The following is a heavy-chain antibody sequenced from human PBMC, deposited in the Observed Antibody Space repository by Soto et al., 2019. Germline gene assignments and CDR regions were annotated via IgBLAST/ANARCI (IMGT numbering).Heavy chain of an antibody. D-gene: IGHD2-15*01. CDR3: AADGYCSGGSCYEYDYGMDV. CDR2: IVVGSGNT. J-gene: IGHJ6*02. CDR1: GFTFTSSA. V-gene: IGHV1-58*01. Sequence: SVKVSCKASGFTFTSSAVQWARQARGQRLEWIGWIVVGSGNTNYAQKFQERVTITRDMSTSTAYMELSSLRSEDTAVYYCAADGYCSGGSCYEYDYGMDVWGQGTTVPVSS.